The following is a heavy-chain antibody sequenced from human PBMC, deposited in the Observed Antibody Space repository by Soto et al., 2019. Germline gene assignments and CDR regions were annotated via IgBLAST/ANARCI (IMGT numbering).Heavy chain of an antibody. CDR2: IYWDDDK. CDR1: GFSLSTSGVG. J-gene: IGHJ4*02. V-gene: IGHV2-5*02. CDR3: AHAYSSGWLYPLDY. D-gene: IGHD6-19*01. Sequence: QITLKESGPTLVKPTQTLTLTCTFSGFSLSTSGVGVGWIRQPPGKALEWLALIYWDDDKRYSPSLKSRLTITKDISKNQVVLTMTNMDPVDTATYYCAHAYSSGWLYPLDYWGQGTLVTVSS.